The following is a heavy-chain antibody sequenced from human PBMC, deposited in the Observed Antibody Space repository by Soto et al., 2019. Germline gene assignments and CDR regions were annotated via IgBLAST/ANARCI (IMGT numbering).Heavy chain of an antibody. Sequence: QVQLVQSGAEVKEPGASVKVSCKASGYILSSYNMHWVRQAPGQGLEWMGMINPSGGRTSYAQKFHDRVTMTRDTSMNTVYMELSSLRSDDTAVYYCARTYCAADCPRRDFDYWGQGTLVTVSS. CDR1: GYILSSYN. D-gene: IGHD2-21*02. CDR3: ARTYCAADCPRRDFDY. CDR2: INPSGGRT. J-gene: IGHJ4*02. V-gene: IGHV1-46*01.